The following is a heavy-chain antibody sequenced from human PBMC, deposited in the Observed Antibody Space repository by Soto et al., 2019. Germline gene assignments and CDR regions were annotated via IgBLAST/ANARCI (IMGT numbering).Heavy chain of an antibody. Sequence: ESLKISCKGSGYSFTSYWIGWVRQMPGKGLEWMGIIYPGDSDTRYSPSFQGQVTISADKSISTAYLQWSSLKASDTAMYYCARHNLEYYYDSSGYPDYWGQGTLVTVSS. CDR3: ARHNLEYYYDSSGYPDY. CDR1: GYSFTSYW. D-gene: IGHD3-22*01. V-gene: IGHV5-51*01. CDR2: IYPGDSDT. J-gene: IGHJ4*02.